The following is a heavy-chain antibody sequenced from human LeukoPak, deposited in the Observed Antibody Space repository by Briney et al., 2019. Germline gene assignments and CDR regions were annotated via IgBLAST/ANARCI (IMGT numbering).Heavy chain of an antibody. CDR3: AKDGGLWVSAHWGDS. CDR1: GFTFSSYA. V-gene: IGHV3-23*01. CDR2: ISGSGGST. Sequence: PGGSLRLSCAASGFTFSSYAMSWVRQAPGKGLEWVSAISGSGGSTYYADSVKGRFTISRDNSMNTLYLQMNSLRAEDTAVYYCAKDGGLWVSAHWGDSWGRGTLVTVSS. J-gene: IGHJ4*02. D-gene: IGHD7-27*01.